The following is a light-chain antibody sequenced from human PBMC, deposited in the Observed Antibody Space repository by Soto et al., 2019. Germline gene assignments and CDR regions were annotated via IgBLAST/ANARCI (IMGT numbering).Light chain of an antibody. CDR1: QGLTSNF. V-gene: IGKV3-20*01. CDR3: QQYVTAPRT. Sequence: EIVLTQSPGTLSLSPGERATLSCRASQGLTSNFLAWYQQTPGQAPSLLIYGASNRATGVPDRFSGGGSGTDFTITISRLEPEDFAVYFCQQYVTAPRTFGQGTKVEIK. CDR2: GAS. J-gene: IGKJ1*01.